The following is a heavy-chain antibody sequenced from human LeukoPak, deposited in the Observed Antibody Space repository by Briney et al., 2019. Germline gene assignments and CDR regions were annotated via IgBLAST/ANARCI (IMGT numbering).Heavy chain of an antibody. D-gene: IGHD3-22*01. CDR2: IIPIFGIA. CDR3: AAYYYDSSGFGY. V-gene: IGHV1-69*04. Sequence: SVKVSCKASGGTFSSYAISWLRQAPGQGLEWMGRIIPIFGIANYAQKFQDRVTIPADKSTSTAYMELSSLRSEDTGVYYCAAYYYDSSGFGYWGQGTLVTVSS. CDR1: GGTFSSYA. J-gene: IGHJ4*02.